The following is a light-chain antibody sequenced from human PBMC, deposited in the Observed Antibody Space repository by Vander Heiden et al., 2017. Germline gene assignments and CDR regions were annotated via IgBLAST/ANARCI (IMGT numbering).Light chain of an antibody. V-gene: IGLV8-61*01. CDR1: SGSVYTSYY. J-gene: IGLJ3*02. Sequence: QTVVTQEPSFSVSPGGTLTLTCGLTSGSVYTSYYPSWYQQTPGQAPRTLIYSTNTRSSGVPDRFSGSILGNKAALTITGAQADDESDYYCVLYMGSGIWVFGGGTKLTVL. CDR2: STN. CDR3: VLYMGSGIWV.